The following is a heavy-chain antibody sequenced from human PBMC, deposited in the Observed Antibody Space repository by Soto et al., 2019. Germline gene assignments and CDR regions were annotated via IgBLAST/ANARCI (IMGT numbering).Heavy chain of an antibody. J-gene: IGHJ4*02. CDR2: VYWDDDR. Sequence: QITLKESGPTLVKPTQTLTLTCTFSGFSLSTSGVGVGWVRQPPGKALEWLALVYWDDDRRYSPSLRSRLTITKDTSKNQVVLTMTNVDPVDTATYFCAHSTDTAMALDYWGQGTLVTVSS. CDR1: GFSLSTSGVG. V-gene: IGHV2-5*02. CDR3: AHSTDTAMALDY. D-gene: IGHD5-18*01.